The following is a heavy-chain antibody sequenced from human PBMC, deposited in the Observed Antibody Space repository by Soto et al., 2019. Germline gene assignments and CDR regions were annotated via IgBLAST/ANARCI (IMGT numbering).Heavy chain of an antibody. V-gene: IGHV4-34*01. Sequence: NPSETLSLTCAVYGGSFSGYYWSWIRQPPGKGLEWIGEINHSGSTNYNPSLKSRVTISVDTSKNQFSLKLSSVTAADTAVYYCARVLWIQLWPRSVADAFDIWGQGTMVTVSS. CDR1: GGSFSGYY. CDR2: INHSGST. D-gene: IGHD5-18*01. CDR3: ARVLWIQLWPRSVADAFDI. J-gene: IGHJ3*02.